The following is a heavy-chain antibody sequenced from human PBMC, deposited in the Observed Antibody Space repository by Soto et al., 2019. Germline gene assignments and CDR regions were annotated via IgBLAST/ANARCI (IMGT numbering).Heavy chain of an antibody. J-gene: IGHJ5*02. CDR2: IYYSGST. Sequence: PSETLSLTCTVPRGSISSRSFHWGWIRQPPGKGLEWIGSIYYSGSTYYSPSLKSRVTISVDTSKNQFSLKLSSVTAADTAVYYCARRERAAGTDLWLDHWVQGTLVP. D-gene: IGHD6-13*01. CDR3: ARRERAAGTDLWLDH. CDR1: RGSISSRSFH. V-gene: IGHV4-39*01.